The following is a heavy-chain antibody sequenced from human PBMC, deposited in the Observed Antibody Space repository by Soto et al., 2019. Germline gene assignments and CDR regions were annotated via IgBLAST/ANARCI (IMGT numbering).Heavy chain of an antibody. CDR2: MNPNSGNT. D-gene: IGHD5-12*01. J-gene: IGHJ4*02. Sequence: QVQLVQSGAEVKKPGASVKVSCKASGYTFTSYDINWVRQATGQGLEWMGWMNPNSGNTGYAQKFQGRVTMTRNTSISTAYMELSSLRSEDTAVYYCARVAPIRLRDGYNLAFAYWGQGTLVTVSS. V-gene: IGHV1-8*01. CDR1: GYTFTSYD. CDR3: ARVAPIRLRDGYNLAFAY.